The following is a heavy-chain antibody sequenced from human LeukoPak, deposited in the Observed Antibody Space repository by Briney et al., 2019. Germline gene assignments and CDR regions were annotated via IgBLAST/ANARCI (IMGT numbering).Heavy chain of an antibody. V-gene: IGHV3-23*01. Sequence: GGSLRLSCAASGFSLSNFAMTWVREAPGKGLECVSSNSGGHFPTYYTDSVKGRFAFSRDNPKNTLYLQMNSLRADDTAVYYCTRDPNGDYVGAFESWGQGTLVTVSS. CDR3: TRDPNGDYVGAFES. J-gene: IGHJ5*01. D-gene: IGHD4-17*01. CDR2: NSGGHFPT. CDR1: GFSLSNFA.